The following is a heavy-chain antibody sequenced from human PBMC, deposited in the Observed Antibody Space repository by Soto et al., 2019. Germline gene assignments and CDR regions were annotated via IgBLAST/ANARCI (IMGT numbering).Heavy chain of an antibody. Sequence: PGGSLRLSCAASGFPFSSYAMSWVRPVTGKGLEWVSAISSGAGTYYVDSVKGRFTISRDNSKNTLYLQMNSLRAEDTAVYSCAKDTYYYDSSGYYVFDYWGQGALVTVSS. CDR2: ISSGAGT. D-gene: IGHD3-22*01. V-gene: IGHV3-23*01. CDR1: GFPFSSYA. J-gene: IGHJ4*02. CDR3: AKDTYYYDSSGYYVFDY.